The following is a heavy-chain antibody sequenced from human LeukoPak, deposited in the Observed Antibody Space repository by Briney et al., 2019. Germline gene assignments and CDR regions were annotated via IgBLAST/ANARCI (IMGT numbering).Heavy chain of an antibody. V-gene: IGHV3-74*01. Sequence: RGSLRLSCADSGFILCRYWTHWVRPAPGKGLVWVSRINSDGSSTSYADSVKGRFTISRDNAKNTLYLQMNSLRAEDTAVYYCARDTVIPYSQVGTTKDWGQGTLVTVSS. D-gene: IGHD1-26*01. CDR2: INSDGSST. J-gene: IGHJ4*02. CDR3: ARDTVIPYSQVGTTKD. CDR1: GFILCRYW.